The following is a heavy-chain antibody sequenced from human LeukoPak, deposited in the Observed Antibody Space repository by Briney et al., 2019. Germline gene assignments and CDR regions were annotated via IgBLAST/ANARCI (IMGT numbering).Heavy chain of an antibody. CDR2: IYYSGST. Sequence: SETLSLTCTVSGYSISSGYYWGWIRQPPGKGLQWIGSIYYSGSTYYNPSLKSRVTISVDTSKNQFSLKLSSVTAADTAVYYCARGRLRYFDYWGQGTLVTVSS. J-gene: IGHJ4*02. D-gene: IGHD3-9*01. CDR1: GYSISSGYY. V-gene: IGHV4-38-2*02. CDR3: ARGRLRYFDY.